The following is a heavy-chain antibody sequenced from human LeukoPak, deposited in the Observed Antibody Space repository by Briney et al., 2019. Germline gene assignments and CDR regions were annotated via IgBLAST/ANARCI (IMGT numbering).Heavy chain of an antibody. V-gene: IGHV1-46*01. J-gene: IGHJ4*02. CDR1: GYTFTSYY. Sequence: ASVKVSCKASGYTFTSYYMHWVRQAPGQGLEWMGIINPSGGSTSYAQKFQGRVTMTRDTSTSIVYMELSSLRSEDTAVYYCARAGYCSSTSCYELVYWGQGTLVTVSS. CDR3: ARAGYCSSTSCYELVY. D-gene: IGHD2-2*01. CDR2: INPSGGST.